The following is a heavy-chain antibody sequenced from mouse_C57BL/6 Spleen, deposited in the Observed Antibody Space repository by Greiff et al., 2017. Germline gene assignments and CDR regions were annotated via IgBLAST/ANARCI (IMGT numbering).Heavy chain of an antibody. CDR1: GYSFTDYN. CDR3: ARGGTVVPYYAMDY. J-gene: IGHJ4*01. Sequence: VQLQQSGPELVKPGASVKISCKASGYSFTDYNMNWVKQSNGKSLEWIGVINPNYGTTSYNQKFKGKATLTVDQSSSTAYMQHNSLTSEDSAVYYCARGGTVVPYYAMDYWGQGTSVTVSS. CDR2: INPNYGTT. D-gene: IGHD1-1*01. V-gene: IGHV1-39*01.